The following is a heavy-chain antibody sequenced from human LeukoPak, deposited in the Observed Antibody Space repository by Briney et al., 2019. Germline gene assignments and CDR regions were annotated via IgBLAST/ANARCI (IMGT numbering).Heavy chain of an antibody. J-gene: IGHJ4*02. V-gene: IGHV3-23*05. Sequence: PGGSLRLACAASGFRFSSYAMSWVRQAPGKGLEWVSVLYTSDYTYYADSVKGRFTISRDNSKNTSYLQMDSLRVEDTATYFCARGAVTRDFDFWGQGVLVIVSS. D-gene: IGHD4-17*01. CDR3: ARGAVTRDFDF. CDR2: LYTSDYT. CDR1: GFRFSSYA.